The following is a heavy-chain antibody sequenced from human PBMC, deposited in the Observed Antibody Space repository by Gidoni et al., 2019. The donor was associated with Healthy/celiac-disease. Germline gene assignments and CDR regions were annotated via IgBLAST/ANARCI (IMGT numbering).Heavy chain of an antibody. J-gene: IGHJ6*02. CDR3: AHRRHDYGDYYYGMDV. V-gene: IGHV2-5*01. Sequence: QITLKESGPTLVKHTQTLTLTCTFYGFSRSTSGVGVGWIRQPPGKCLEWLALLYWNDDKRYSPSLKIRLTITKDTSKNQVVLTMTNMDPVHTATYYCAHRRHDYGDYYYGMDVWGQGTTVTVSS. CDR2: LYWNDDK. D-gene: IGHD4-17*01. CDR1: GFSRSTSGVG.